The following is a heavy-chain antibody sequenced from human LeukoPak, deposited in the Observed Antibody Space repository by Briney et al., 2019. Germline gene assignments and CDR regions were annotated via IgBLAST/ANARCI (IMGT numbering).Heavy chain of an antibody. CDR1: GGSFSGYY. Sequence: SETLSLTCAVYGGSFSGYYWSWIRQPPGKGLEWIAEINHSGSTNYNPSLKSRVTISVDTSKNQFSLKLSSVTAADTAVYYCARWYGSGSYYNVAFDYWGQGTLVTVSS. CDR3: ARWYGSGSYYNVAFDY. V-gene: IGHV4-34*01. CDR2: INHSGST. J-gene: IGHJ4*02. D-gene: IGHD3-10*01.